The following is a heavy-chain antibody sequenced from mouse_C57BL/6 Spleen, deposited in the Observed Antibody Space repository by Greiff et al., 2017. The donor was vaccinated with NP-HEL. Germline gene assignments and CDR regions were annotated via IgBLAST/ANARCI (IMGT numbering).Heavy chain of an antibody. J-gene: IGHJ2*01. CDR3: ARSGITTVGNY. CDR1: GYTFTSYT. V-gene: IGHV1-4*01. CDR2: INPSSGYT. D-gene: IGHD1-1*01. Sequence: VQLQQSGAELARPGASVKMSCKASGYTFTSYTMHWVKQRPGQGLEWIGYINPSSGYTKYNQKFKDKATLTADKSASTAYMRLSSLTSEDSAVYYCARSGITTVGNYWGQGTTLTVSS.